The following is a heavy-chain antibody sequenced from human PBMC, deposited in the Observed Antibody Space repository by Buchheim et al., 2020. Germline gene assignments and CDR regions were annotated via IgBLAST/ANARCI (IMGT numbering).Heavy chain of an antibody. CDR3: ARGNAPMGAFDL. CDR2: IYYIVST. Sequence: QVQLQESGPGLVKPSQTLSLTCTVSGASISSGGYYWSWIRQLPGKGLEWIGYIYYIVSTYFNPSLKSRVTLWVDTSKNQFSLKLSSVTAADTAVYYCARGNAPMGAFDLWGQGT. J-gene: IGHJ3*01. CDR1: GASISSGGYY. V-gene: IGHV4-31*03. D-gene: IGHD3-10*01.